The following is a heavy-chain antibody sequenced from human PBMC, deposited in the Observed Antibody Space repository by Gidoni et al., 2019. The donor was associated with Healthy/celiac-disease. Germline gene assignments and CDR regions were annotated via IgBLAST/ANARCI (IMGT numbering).Heavy chain of an antibody. Sequence: EVQLLESGGGLVQPGGSLRLSCAASGFTFSSYAMSWVRQAPGKGLGGVSAISGSGGSTYYADSVKGRFTISRDNSKNTLYLQMNSLRAEDTAVYYCAKDLDGDYDKYNWFDPWGQGTLVTVSS. D-gene: IGHD4-17*01. CDR3: AKDLDGDYDKYNWFDP. V-gene: IGHV3-23*01. CDR2: ISGSGGST. CDR1: GFTFSSYA. J-gene: IGHJ5*02.